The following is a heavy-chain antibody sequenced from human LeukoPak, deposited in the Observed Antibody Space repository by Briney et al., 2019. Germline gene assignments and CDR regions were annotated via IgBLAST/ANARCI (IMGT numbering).Heavy chain of an antibody. D-gene: IGHD3-9*01. CDR2: ISAYNGNT. Sequence: ASVKVSCKASGYTFTSYGISWVRQAPGQGLEWMGWISAYNGNTNYAQKLQGRVTMTTDTSTSTAYMELRSLRSDDTAVYYCARGLRYFGWHHDAFDIWGQGTMVTVSS. CDR3: ARGLRYFGWHHDAFDI. V-gene: IGHV1-18*01. J-gene: IGHJ3*02. CDR1: GYTFTSYG.